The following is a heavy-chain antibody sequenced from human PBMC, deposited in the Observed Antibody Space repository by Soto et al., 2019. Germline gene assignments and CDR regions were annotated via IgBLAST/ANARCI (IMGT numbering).Heavy chain of an antibody. CDR2: ISTFNGKT. D-gene: IGHD3-9*01. CDR1: RYTFTSHG. V-gene: IGHV1-18*01. CDR3: ARLLTEGATFREDAFDL. J-gene: IGHJ3*01. Sequence: QIQLVQSGGGVKTPGASVKVSCTTSRYTFTSHGIAWVRPAPGQGLEWMGWISTFNGKTDYVQKFQGRVTMTADPITSTVDMELRSLRSDDTSVYFCARLLTEGATFREDAFDLWGQGTKVTVSS.